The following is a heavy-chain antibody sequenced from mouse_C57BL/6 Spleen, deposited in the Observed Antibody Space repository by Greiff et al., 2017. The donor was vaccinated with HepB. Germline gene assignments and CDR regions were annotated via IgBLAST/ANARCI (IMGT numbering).Heavy chain of an antibody. CDR2: INPYNGGT. Sequence: VQLQQSGPVLVKPGASVKMSCKASGYTFTDYYMNWVKQSHGKSLEWIGVINPYNGGTSYNQKFKGKATLTVDKSSSTAYMELNSLTSEDSAVYYCARKGSSFSMDYWGQGTSVTVSS. V-gene: IGHV1-19*01. J-gene: IGHJ4*01. CDR1: GYTFTDYY. D-gene: IGHD1-1*01. CDR3: ARKGSSFSMDY.